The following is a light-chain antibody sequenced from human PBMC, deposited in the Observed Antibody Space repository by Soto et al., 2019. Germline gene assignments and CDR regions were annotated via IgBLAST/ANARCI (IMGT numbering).Light chain of an antibody. CDR2: GAS. J-gene: IGKJ4*01. CDR1: QSVSSY. V-gene: IGKV3-11*01. Sequence: EIVLTQSPATLSLSPGERATLSCRASQSVSSYLAWYQHKPGQAPRLLIYGASTRVAGIPDRFSGSGSGTDFTLTVSRLEPEDFAVYYCQQYNNWPPFTFGGGTKVDIK. CDR3: QQYNNWPPFT.